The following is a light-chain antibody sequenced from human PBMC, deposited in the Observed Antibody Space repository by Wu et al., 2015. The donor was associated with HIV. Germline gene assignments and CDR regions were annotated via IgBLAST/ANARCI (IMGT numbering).Light chain of an antibody. CDR2: AAS. V-gene: IGKV3-20*01. CDR1: QRIDSRS. Sequence: VSCRASQRIDSRSLAWYQQRLGQAPRLLISAASNRAAGIPDRFNGSGSGTDFILTINRLEPEDSAVYFCQQYGGSPPVTFGRGTRLEIK. J-gene: IGKJ5*01. CDR3: QQYGGSPPVT.